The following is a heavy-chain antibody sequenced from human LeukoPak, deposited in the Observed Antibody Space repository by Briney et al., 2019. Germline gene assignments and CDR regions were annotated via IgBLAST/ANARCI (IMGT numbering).Heavy chain of an antibody. CDR2: INPDSGGT. V-gene: IGHV1-2*06. Sequence: ASVKVSCKTSGYTFTAYYMHWVRQAPGQGLEWMGRINPDSGGTNYAQKFQGRVTMTRGTSISTAYMELSRLRSDDTAVYYCARSARYYYYGMGVWGQGTTVTVSS. CDR3: ARSARYYYYGMGV. CDR1: GYTFTAYY. D-gene: IGHD2-15*01. J-gene: IGHJ6*02.